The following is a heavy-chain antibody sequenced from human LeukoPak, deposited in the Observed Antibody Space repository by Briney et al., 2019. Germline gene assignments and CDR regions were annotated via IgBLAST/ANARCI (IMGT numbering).Heavy chain of an antibody. CDR2: ISSSSSNI. D-gene: IGHD6-19*01. CDR3: ARVGRSGWTVDY. CDR1: GFDFSTYS. V-gene: IGHV3-48*04. J-gene: IGHJ4*02. Sequence: GGSLRLSCAASGFDFSTYSIDWVRQAPGKGLEWVSYISSSSSNIYHADSVKGRFTISRDSAKNSLHLQMNSLRAEDTAVYYCARVGRSGWTVDYWGQGTLVTVSS.